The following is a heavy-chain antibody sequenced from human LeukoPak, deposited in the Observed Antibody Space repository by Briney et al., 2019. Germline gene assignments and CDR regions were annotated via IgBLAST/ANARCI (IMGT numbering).Heavy chain of an antibody. D-gene: IGHD2-2*01. CDR3: ARAGYCSSTSCYAFDI. J-gene: IGHJ3*02. CDR2: ISSSSSYI. V-gene: IGHV3-21*01. CDR1: GFTFSSYS. Sequence: GGSLRLSCAASGFTFSSYSMNWVRQAPGKGLEWVSSISSSSSYIYYADSVKGRFTISRDNAKNSLYLQMNSLRAEDTAVYYCARAGYCSSTSCYAFDIWAKGQWSPSLQ.